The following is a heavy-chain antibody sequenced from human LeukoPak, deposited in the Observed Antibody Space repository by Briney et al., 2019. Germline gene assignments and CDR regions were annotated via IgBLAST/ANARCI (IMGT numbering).Heavy chain of an antibody. CDR3: ARDHVVFGGYYYDAFDI. V-gene: IGHV4-61*01. CDR2: IYYSGST. D-gene: IGHD3-22*01. J-gene: IGHJ3*02. Sequence: TTSETLSLTCTVSGGSVSSGSYYWSWIRQPPGKGLEWIGYIYYSGSTNYNPSLKSRVTISVDTPKNQFSLKLSSVTAADTAVYYCARDHVVFGGYYYDAFDIWGQGTMVTVSS. CDR1: GGSVSSGSYY.